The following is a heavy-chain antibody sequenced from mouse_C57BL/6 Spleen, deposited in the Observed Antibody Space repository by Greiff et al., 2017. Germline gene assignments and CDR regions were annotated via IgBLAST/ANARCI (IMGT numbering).Heavy chain of an antibody. CDR3: TGRYHAMDY. CDR1: GFTFSNYW. V-gene: IGHV6-3*01. J-gene: IGHJ4*01. CDR2: IRLKSDNYAT. Sequence: DVHLVESGGGLVQPGGSMRLSCVASGFTFSNYWMNWVRQSPEKGLEWVAQIRLKSDNYATHYAESVKGRFTISRDDSKSSVYLQMNNLRAEDTGSYYCTGRYHAMDYWGQGTLVTASS.